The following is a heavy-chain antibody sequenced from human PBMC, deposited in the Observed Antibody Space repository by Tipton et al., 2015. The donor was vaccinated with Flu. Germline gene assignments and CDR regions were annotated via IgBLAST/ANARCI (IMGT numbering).Heavy chain of an antibody. CDR1: GYTFTSYG. CDR2: ISAYNGNT. D-gene: IGHD1-26*01. Sequence: QLVQSGAEVKKPGASVKVSCKASGYTFTSYGISWVRQAPGQGLEWKGWISAYNGNTNYAQKLQGRVTMTADTSTSTAYMELRSLRSDDTAVYYCARWGAVGATGEAGAFDIWGQGTMVTVSS. V-gene: IGHV1-18*01. CDR3: ARWGAVGATGEAGAFDI. J-gene: IGHJ3*02.